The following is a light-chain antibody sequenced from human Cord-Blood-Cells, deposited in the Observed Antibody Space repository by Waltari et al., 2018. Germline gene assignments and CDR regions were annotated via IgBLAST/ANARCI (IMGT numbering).Light chain of an antibody. J-gene: IGLJ1*01. CDR1: SSDGGGYNY. V-gene: IGLV2-14*03. Sequence: QSALAPPASVSRSPGPSINISCTGTSSDGGGYNYAAWYHTLPGKAPKVMIYDVHNRPSGVSNRFAGAKSGNTASRTIAGLQSEDEADYYCSSYPSSSTLVFGTGTKVTVL. CDR3: SSYPSSSTLV. CDR2: DVH.